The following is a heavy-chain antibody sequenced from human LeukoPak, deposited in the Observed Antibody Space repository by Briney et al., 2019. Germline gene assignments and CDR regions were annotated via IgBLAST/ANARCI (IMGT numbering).Heavy chain of an antibody. CDR3: ARVAYGGNYYYYYYYMDV. CDR1: GGSISSSSYY. D-gene: IGHD4-23*01. J-gene: IGHJ6*03. V-gene: IGHV4-39*07. Sequence: SETLSLTCTVSGGSISSSSYYWGWIRQPPGKGLEWIGSIYYSGSTYYNPSLKSRVTISVDTSKNQFSLKLSSVTAADTAVYYCARVAYGGNYYYYYYYMDVWGKGTTVTISS. CDR2: IYYSGST.